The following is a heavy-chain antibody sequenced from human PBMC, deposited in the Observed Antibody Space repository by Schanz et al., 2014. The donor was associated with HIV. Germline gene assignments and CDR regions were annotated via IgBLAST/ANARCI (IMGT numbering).Heavy chain of an antibody. CDR1: GGTFSSSA. Sequence: QVQLLQSGAEVKKPGSSVKVSCKASGGTFSSSAISWVRQAPGQGLEWMGGIIPVFGTTNYAQKFQGRVTITADKSTSTAYMELSSLRSEDTAVYYCAKGGFDWSTKKPVRFDSWGQGTLVTVSS. V-gene: IGHV1-69*06. J-gene: IGHJ4*02. D-gene: IGHD3-9*01. CDR3: AKGGFDWSTKKPVRFDS. CDR2: IIPVFGTT.